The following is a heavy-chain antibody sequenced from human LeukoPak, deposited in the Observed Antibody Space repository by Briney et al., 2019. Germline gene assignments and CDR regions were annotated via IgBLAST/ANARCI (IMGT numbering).Heavy chain of an antibody. CDR2: IGSSSSYI. Sequence: GGSLRLSCAASGFTFSSYSMNWVRQAPGKGLDWVSSIGSSSSYIFYADSVKGRFTISRDNAKNSLYLQMNSLRAENTAVYYCARDYYGSGNYGDFDYWGQGTLVTVSS. D-gene: IGHD3-10*01. V-gene: IGHV3-21*01. CDR3: ARDYYGSGNYGDFDY. CDR1: GFTFSSYS. J-gene: IGHJ4*02.